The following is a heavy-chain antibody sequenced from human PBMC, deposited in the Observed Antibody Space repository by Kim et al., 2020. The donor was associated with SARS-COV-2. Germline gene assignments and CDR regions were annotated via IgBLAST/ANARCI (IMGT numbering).Heavy chain of an antibody. Sequence: SQTLSLTCTVSGGSISSGSYYWSWIRQPAGKGLEWIGRIYTSGSTNYNPSLKSRVTISVDTSKNQFSLKLSSVTAADTAVYYCARDRNLGFFDYWGQGTLVTVSS. CDR1: GGSISSGSYY. D-gene: IGHD3-16*01. J-gene: IGHJ4*02. CDR2: IYTSGST. CDR3: ARDRNLGFFDY. V-gene: IGHV4-61*02.